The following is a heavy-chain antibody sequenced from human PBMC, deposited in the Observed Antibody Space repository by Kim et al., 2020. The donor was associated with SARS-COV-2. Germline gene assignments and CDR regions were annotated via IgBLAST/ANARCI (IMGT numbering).Heavy chain of an antibody. CDR1: GFTFSSYG. V-gene: IGHV3-30*18. D-gene: IGHD6-19*01. CDR3: AKDMGSRGWYPPYYFDY. J-gene: IGHJ4*01. Sequence: GGSLRLSCAASGFTFSSYGMHWVRQAPGKGLEWVAVISYDGSNKYYADSVKGRFTISRDNSKNTLYLQMNSLRAEDTAVYYCAKDMGSRGWYPPYYFDY. CDR2: ISYDGSNK.